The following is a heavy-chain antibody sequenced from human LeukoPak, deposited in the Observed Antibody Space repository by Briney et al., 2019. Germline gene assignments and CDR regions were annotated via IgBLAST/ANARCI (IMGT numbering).Heavy chain of an antibody. V-gene: IGHV4-39*02. CDR3: ARDTALTTGFDP. D-gene: IGHD4-17*01. CDR1: GGSISSSSYY. J-gene: IGHJ5*02. CDR2: IYYSGST. Sequence: SETLSLTCTVSGGSISSSSYYWGWIRQPPGKGLEWIGSIYYSGSTYYNPSLKSRVTISVDTSKNQFSLKLSSVTAADTAVYYCARDTALTTGFDPWGQGTLVTVSS.